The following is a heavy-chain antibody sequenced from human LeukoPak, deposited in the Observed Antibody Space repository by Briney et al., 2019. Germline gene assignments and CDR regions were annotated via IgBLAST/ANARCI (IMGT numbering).Heavy chain of an antibody. D-gene: IGHD3-3*01. Sequence: ASGKVSCKASGGTFSSYAISWVRQAPGQGLEWMGGIIPIFGTANYAQKFQGRVTITTDESTSTAYMELSSLRSEDTAVYYCARAPLYDFWSGYYKAPYYYYYMDVWGKGTTVTVSS. CDR3: ARAPLYDFWSGYYKAPYYYYYMDV. V-gene: IGHV1-69*05. CDR1: GGTFSSYA. CDR2: IIPIFGTA. J-gene: IGHJ6*03.